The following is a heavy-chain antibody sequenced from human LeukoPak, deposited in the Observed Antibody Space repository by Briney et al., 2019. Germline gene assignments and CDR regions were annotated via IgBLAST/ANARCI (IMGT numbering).Heavy chain of an antibody. CDR2: ISGSGGNT. Sequence: PGGSLRLSGAASGFTFSGSWMDWVRQAPGKGLEWVSAISGSGGNTYYADSVRGRFTISRDNSKNTVYLQMNSLRAEDTAVYSCVRCSGDSRYGEYYFDYWGQGTLVTVSS. CDR1: GFTFSGSW. V-gene: IGHV3-23*01. CDR3: VRCSGDSRYGEYYFDY. J-gene: IGHJ4*02. D-gene: IGHD2-15*01.